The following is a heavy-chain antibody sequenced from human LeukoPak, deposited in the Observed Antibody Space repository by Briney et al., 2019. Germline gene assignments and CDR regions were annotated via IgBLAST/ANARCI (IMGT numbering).Heavy chain of an antibody. CDR2: IRYDGSKK. J-gene: IGHJ4*02. CDR3: AKGGYSYDSSGHNYFDC. V-gene: IGHV3-30*02. Sequence: PGGSLRLSCAASGFTLRSYGMHWVRQAPGKGWEWGAFIRYDGSKKDYADSVKGRFTISRDNSKNTLYLQMNSLRAEDTAVYYCAKGGYSYDSSGHNYFDCWGQGSLVTVSS. CDR1: GFTLRSYG. D-gene: IGHD3-22*01.